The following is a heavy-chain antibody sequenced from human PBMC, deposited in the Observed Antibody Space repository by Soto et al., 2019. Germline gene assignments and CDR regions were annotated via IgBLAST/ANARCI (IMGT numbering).Heavy chain of an antibody. CDR3: AKRDGWY. Sequence: EVQLLESGGGLVQPGGSLRLSCAASGFTFSSYGMSWVRQAPGKGLEWVSSISDTGVSTYYTDSVKGRFTISRDNSKNTLYLQMSSLRAEDTAIYYCAKRDGWYWGQGALVTVSS. CDR1: GFTFSSYG. J-gene: IGHJ4*02. D-gene: IGHD4-17*01. CDR2: ISDTGVST. V-gene: IGHV3-23*01.